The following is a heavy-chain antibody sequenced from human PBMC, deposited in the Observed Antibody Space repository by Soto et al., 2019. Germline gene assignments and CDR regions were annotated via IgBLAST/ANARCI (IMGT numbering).Heavy chain of an antibody. D-gene: IGHD4-17*01. V-gene: IGHV1-69*13. CDR1: GGTFSSYA. CDR3: ARDLNGYGGNRVYYYGMDV. CDR2: ITPIFGTA. Sequence: SVKVSCKASGGTFSSYAISWVRQAPGQGLEWMGGITPIFGTANYAQKFQGRVTITADESTSTAYMELSSLRSEDTAVYYCARDLNGYGGNRVYYYGMDVWGQGATVTVSS. J-gene: IGHJ6*02.